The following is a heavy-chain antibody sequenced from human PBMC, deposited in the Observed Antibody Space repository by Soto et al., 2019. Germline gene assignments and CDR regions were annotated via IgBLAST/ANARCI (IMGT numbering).Heavy chain of an antibody. CDR2: IGIGSSTK. CDR1: GFTFRNYG. CDR3: ARDQLYYNDISVRPLNAFDV. Sequence: HPGGSLRRSCAASGFTFRNYGMNWVRQAPGKGLEWVSYIGIGSSTKYYADSVKGRFTISRDNAKNSLYLQMNSLRAEDTAVYYCARDQLYYNDISVRPLNAFDVWGQGTMVTVS. V-gene: IGHV3-48*01. J-gene: IGHJ3*01. D-gene: IGHD3-22*01.